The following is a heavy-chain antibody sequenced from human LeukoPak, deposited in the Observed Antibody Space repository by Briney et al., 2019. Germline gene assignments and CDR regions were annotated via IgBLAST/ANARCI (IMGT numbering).Heavy chain of an antibody. CDR1: GFTFSNCG. D-gene: IGHD2-8*02. J-gene: IGHJ4*02. V-gene: IGHV3-33*06. CDR3: AKDFYVGPVLARYFDY. Sequence: GRSLRLSCAASGFTFSNCGTHWVRQAPGKGLEWVAVIWYDGSYKYYADSVKGRFTISRDNSKNTLYLQMNSLRAEDTAVYYCAKDFYVGPVLARYFDYWGQGTLVTVSS. CDR2: IWYDGSYK.